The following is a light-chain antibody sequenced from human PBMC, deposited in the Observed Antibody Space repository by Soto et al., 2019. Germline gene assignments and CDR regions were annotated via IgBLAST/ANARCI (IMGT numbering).Light chain of an antibody. CDR2: GNT. CDR3: QSFDTSLSGWV. CDR1: SSNIGAGYD. J-gene: IGLJ3*02. Sequence: QSVLTQPPSVSGAPGQRVTISCTGSSSNIGAGYDVHWYQQLPGTAPKVLIYGNTNRPSGVPDRFSGSKSGPSASLAITGRQAEDEADYYCQSFDTSLSGWVFGGGTKLTVL. V-gene: IGLV1-40*01.